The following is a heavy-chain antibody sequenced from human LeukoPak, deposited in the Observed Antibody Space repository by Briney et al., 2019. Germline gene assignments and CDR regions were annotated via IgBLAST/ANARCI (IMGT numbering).Heavy chain of an antibody. D-gene: IGHD3-10*01. CDR3: ASSVLLWFGEPSGFDP. CDR2: IYSGGST. CDR1: GFTVSSNY. J-gene: IGHJ5*02. V-gene: IGHV3-66*01. Sequence: GGSLRLSCAASGFTVSSNYMSWVRQAPGKGLEWVSVIYSGGSTYYADSVKGRFTISRDNSKNTLYLQMNSLRAEDTAVYYCASSVLLWFGEPSGFDPWGQGTLVTVSS.